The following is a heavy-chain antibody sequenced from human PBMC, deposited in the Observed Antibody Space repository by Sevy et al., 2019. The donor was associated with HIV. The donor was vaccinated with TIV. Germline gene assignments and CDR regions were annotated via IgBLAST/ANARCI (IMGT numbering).Heavy chain of an antibody. D-gene: IGHD4-17*01. CDR3: TRGLATVATPEYYFDY. CDR1: GFTFGDYA. Sequence: GESLKISCTSSGFTFGDYAMSWFRQAPGKGLEWVAFIRRNSYEPYGGTTEYAASVKGRFTISRDDSKSIAYLEMNSLKTEDTAVYYCTRGLATVATPEYYFDYWGQGTLVTVSS. CDR2: IRRNSYEPYGGTT. J-gene: IGHJ4*02. V-gene: IGHV3-49*03.